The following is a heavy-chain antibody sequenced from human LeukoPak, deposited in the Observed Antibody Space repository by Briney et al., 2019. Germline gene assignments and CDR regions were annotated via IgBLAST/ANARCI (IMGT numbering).Heavy chain of an antibody. CDR2: IIPIFGTA. CDR3: ARVAYCGGDCYSPFDY. V-gene: IGHV1-69*13. CDR1: GGTFSSYA. D-gene: IGHD2-21*02. J-gene: IGHJ4*02. Sequence: VQVSCQASGGTFSSYAISWVRQAPGQGLEWMGGIIPIFGTANYAQKFQGRVTITADESTSTAYMELSSLRSEDTAVYYCARVAYCGGDCYSPFDYWGQGTLVTVSS.